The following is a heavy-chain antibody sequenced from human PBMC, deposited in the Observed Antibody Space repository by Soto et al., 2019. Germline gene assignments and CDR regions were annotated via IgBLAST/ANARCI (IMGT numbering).Heavy chain of an antibody. V-gene: IGHV1-69*02. CDR3: AGGATIGFDY. D-gene: IGHD5-12*01. J-gene: IGHJ4*02. CDR2: IIPILGIA. CDR1: GGTFSSYT. Sequence: QVQLVQSGAEVKKPGSSVKVSCKASGGTFSSYTISWVRQAPGQGLEWMGRIIPILGIANYAQKFQGRVTMTADKPTSTAYMELSSLRSEDTAVYYCAGGATIGFDYWGQGTLVTVSS.